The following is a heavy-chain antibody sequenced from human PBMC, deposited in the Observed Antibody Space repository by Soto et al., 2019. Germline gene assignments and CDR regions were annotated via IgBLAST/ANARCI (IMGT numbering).Heavy chain of an antibody. Sequence: PGGSLRLSCAASGFTFSTYTMSWVRQPPGKGLEWVSAVLQTGSSTFYADSVKGRFTISRDNSKNTLYLQMNNLRAEDTAVYYCAKDFTPDGYWDFDYWGQGTPVTVSS. J-gene: IGHJ4*02. CDR3: AKDFTPDGYWDFDY. CDR2: VLQTGSST. D-gene: IGHD4-17*01. CDR1: GFTFSTYT. V-gene: IGHV3-23*01.